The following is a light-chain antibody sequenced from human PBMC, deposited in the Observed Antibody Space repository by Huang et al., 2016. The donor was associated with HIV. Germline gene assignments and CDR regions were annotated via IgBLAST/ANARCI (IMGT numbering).Light chain of an antibody. CDR3: QQFNNWPPRFT. Sequence: EIVMTQSPATLSVSPGERATLSCRASQNIGDNLTWYQHKPGQAPRLLIYGASTRATGIPPRFSVSGSGTEFTLTISGLESEDFAVYYCQQFNNWPPRFTFGPGTTVDVK. CDR2: GAS. CDR1: QNIGDN. V-gene: IGKV3-15*01. J-gene: IGKJ3*01.